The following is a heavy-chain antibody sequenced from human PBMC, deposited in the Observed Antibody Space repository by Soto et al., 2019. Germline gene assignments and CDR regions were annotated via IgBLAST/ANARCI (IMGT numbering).Heavy chain of an antibody. CDR3: ASDRPEEVPAATLGY. V-gene: IGHV4-34*01. CDR2: INHSGST. Sequence: QVQLQQWGAGLLKPSETLSLTCAVYGGSFSGYYWSWIRQPPGKGLEWIGEINHSGSTNYNPSLKSRVTISVDTSKNQFSLKLSSVTAADTAVYYCASDRPEEVPAATLGYWGQGTLVTVSS. J-gene: IGHJ4*02. CDR1: GGSFSGYY. D-gene: IGHD2-2*01.